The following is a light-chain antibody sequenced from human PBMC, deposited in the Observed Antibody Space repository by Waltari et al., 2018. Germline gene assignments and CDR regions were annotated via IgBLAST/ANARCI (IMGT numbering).Light chain of an antibody. CDR2: YNN. CDR3: ASWDDGLNGWV. CDR1: SSNIGNNP. J-gene: IGLJ3*02. V-gene: IGLV1-44*01. Sequence: QSVLTQAPSASGTPGQRVIISCSGSSSNIGNNPGNWYQQVPGTAPKLLIFYNNERPSGVPDRLSGSKSGTSASLAISGLQSEDEADYYCASWDDGLNGWVFGGGTRLTVL.